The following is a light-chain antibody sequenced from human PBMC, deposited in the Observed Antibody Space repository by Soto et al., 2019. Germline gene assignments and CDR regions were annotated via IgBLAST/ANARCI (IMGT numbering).Light chain of an antibody. CDR2: KAS. Sequence: DIQMTQSPSTLSASIGDRVTITCRASQTINSWLAWYQQKPGRAPKLLISKASRLESGGPSRFSGSGSGTEFTLTINSLQSDDIATYYCQQYENYSGTLGQGTKVEIK. J-gene: IGKJ1*01. CDR1: QTINSW. CDR3: QQYENYSGT. V-gene: IGKV1-5*03.